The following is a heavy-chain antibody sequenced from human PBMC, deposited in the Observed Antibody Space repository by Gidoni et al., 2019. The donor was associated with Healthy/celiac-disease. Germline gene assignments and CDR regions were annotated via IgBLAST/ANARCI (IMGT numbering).Heavy chain of an antibody. CDR2: ISSSSSYI. CDR1: GFTFSSYS. J-gene: IGHJ6*02. V-gene: IGHV3-21*01. CDR3: ARYYYDSSGYYYSRYYYYGMDV. D-gene: IGHD3-22*01. Sequence: EVQLVESGGGLVKPGGSLRLSCAASGFTFSSYSMNWVRQAPGKGLEWVSSISSSSSYIYYADSVKGRFTISRDNAKNSLYLQMNSLRAEDTAVYYCARYYYDSSGYYYSRYYYYGMDVWGQGTTVTVSS.